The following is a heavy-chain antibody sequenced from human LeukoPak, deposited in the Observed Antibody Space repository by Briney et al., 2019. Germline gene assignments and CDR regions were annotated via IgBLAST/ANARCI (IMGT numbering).Heavy chain of an antibody. CDR3: ARAGDYGDYTGFDI. CDR2: MNPNSGNT. CDR1: GYTFTSYD. V-gene: IGHV1-8*03. D-gene: IGHD4-17*01. Sequence: ASVKVSCKASGYTFTSYDTNWVRQATGQGLEWMGWMNPNSGNTGYAQKFQGRVTITRNTSISTAYMELSSLRSEDTAVYYCARAGDYGDYTGFDIWGQGTMVTVSS. J-gene: IGHJ3*02.